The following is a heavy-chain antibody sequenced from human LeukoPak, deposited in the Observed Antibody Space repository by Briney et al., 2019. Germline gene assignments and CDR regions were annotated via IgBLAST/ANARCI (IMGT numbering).Heavy chain of an antibody. CDR2: IRSKANSYAT. CDR1: GFTFSGSA. CDR3: TTTLRLELLDYDMDV. D-gene: IGHD1-7*01. J-gene: IGHJ6*02. V-gene: IGHV3-73*01. Sequence: SGGSLRLSCAASGFTFSGSAMHWVRQASGKGLEWVGRIRSKANSYATAYAASVKGRFTISRDDSKNTAYLQMNSLKTEDTAVYYCTTTLRLELLDYDMDVWGQGTTVTVSS.